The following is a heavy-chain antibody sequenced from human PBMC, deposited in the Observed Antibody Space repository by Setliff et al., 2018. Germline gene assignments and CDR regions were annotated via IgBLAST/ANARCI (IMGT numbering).Heavy chain of an antibody. J-gene: IGHJ4*02. CDR1: GFTFSNAW. CDR3: TSAGNFWSGYYRVWTLLY. Sequence: PGGSLRLSCAASGFTFSNAWMSWVRQAPGKGLEWVGRIKSKTDGGTTDYAAPVKGRFTISRDDSKNTLYLQMNSLKTEDTAVYYCTSAGNFWSGYYRVWTLLYWGQGTLVTVSS. D-gene: IGHD3-3*01. CDR2: IKSKTDGGTT. V-gene: IGHV3-15*01.